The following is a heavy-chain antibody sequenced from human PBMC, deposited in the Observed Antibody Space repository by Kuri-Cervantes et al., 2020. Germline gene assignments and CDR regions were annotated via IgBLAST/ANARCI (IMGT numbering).Heavy chain of an antibody. CDR2: IKQDGSEK. CDR3: AKDWKNFTIFGVVIRYPGWFDP. Sequence: GGSLRLSCAASGFTFSSYWMSWVRQAPGKGLEWVANIKQDGSEKYYVDSVKGRFTISRDNSKNTLYLQMNSLRAEDTAVYYCAKDWKNFTIFGVVIRYPGWFDPWGQGTLVTVSS. V-gene: IGHV3-7*03. J-gene: IGHJ5*02. D-gene: IGHD3-3*01. CDR1: GFTFSSYW.